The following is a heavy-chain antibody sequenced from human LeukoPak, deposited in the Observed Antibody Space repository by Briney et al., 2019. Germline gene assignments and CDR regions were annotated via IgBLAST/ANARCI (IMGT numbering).Heavy chain of an antibody. CDR2: IIPIFGTA. J-gene: IGHJ6*03. Sequence: SVTVSCKASGGTFSSYAISWVRQAPGQGLEWMGGIIPIFGTANYAQKFQGRVTITTDESTSTAYMELSSLRSEDTAVYYCARQGYCSSTSCYTGGYYYYYYMDVWGKGTTVTVSS. V-gene: IGHV1-69*05. D-gene: IGHD2-2*02. CDR3: ARQGYCSSTSCYTGGYYYYYYMDV. CDR1: GGTFSSYA.